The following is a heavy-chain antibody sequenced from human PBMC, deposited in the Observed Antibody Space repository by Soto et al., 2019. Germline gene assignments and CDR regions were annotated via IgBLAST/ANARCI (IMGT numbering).Heavy chain of an antibody. D-gene: IGHD2-15*01. Sequence: QVQLVESGGGVVQPGRSLRLSCAASGFTFRGYGMHWVRQAPGRGLERVAVIWYDGSNKYYADSVKGRFIISRDNSNNTLYLQMNSLRAEDTAVYYCARGDCSGNYCYAFDIWGQGTMVTVSS. CDR1: GFTFRGYG. CDR2: IWYDGSNK. CDR3: ARGDCSGNYCYAFDI. V-gene: IGHV3-33*01. J-gene: IGHJ3*02.